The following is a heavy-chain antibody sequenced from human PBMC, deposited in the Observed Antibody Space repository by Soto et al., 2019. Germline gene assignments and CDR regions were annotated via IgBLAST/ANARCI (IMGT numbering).Heavy chain of an antibody. V-gene: IGHV2-5*02. Sequence: QITLKESGPPLVRPAQTLTLTCTFSGFSLTTTDMGVAWIRQPPGKALEWLALIYWDDDKRYNPSLKNRLAISKDTARDLVVPTINNINPEDTGTYFCAHAGDYALLSFDHWGPGTLVTVSS. CDR2: IYWDDDK. CDR1: GFSLTTTDMG. D-gene: IGHD4-17*01. J-gene: IGHJ4*02. CDR3: AHAGDYALLSFDH.